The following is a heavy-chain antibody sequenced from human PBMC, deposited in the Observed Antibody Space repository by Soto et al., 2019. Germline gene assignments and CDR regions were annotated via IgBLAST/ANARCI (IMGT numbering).Heavy chain of an antibody. CDR2: IYYSGST. CDR3: ARLAALYYFHY. V-gene: IGHV4-39*01. J-gene: IGHJ4*02. Sequence: SETLSLTCTVSGGSISSSSYYWGWIRQPPGKGLEWIGSIYYSGSTYYNPSLKSRVTISVDTSKNQFSLKLSSVTAADTAVYYCARLAALYYFHYWGQGTLVTVS. D-gene: IGHD6-13*01. CDR1: GGSISSSSYY.